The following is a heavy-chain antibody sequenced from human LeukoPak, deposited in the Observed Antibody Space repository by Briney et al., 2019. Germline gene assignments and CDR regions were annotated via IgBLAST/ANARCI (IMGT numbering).Heavy chain of an antibody. D-gene: IGHD2-15*01. CDR2: ISSSSTI. J-gene: IGHJ4*02. CDR3: ARDGGYCSGGSCYFSFDY. V-gene: IGHV3-48*02. CDR1: GFTFSSYS. Sequence: GGSLRLSCAASGFTFSSYSMNWVRRAPGKGLEWVSYISSSSTIYYADSVKGRFTISRDNAKNSLYLQMNSLRDEDTAVYYCARDGGYCSGGSCYFSFDYWGQGTLVTVSS.